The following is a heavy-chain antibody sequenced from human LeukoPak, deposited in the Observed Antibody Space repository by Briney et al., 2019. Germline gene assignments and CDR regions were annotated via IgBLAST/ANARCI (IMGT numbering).Heavy chain of an antibody. CDR1: GYTFTSYG. D-gene: IGHD3-22*01. J-gene: IGHJ4*02. CDR3: ARAPRARYYYDSSGYYYQDY. V-gene: IGHV1-18*01. Sequence: ASVKVSCKASGYTFTSYGISWVRQAPGQGLEWMGWISAYNGNTNYAQKLQGRVTMTTDTSTSTAYMELRSLRSDDTAVYYCARAPRARYYYDSSGYYYQDYWGQGTLVTVSS. CDR2: ISAYNGNT.